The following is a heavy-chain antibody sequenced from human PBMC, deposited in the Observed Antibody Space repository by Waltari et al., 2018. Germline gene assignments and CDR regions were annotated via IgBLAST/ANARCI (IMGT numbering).Heavy chain of an antibody. CDR1: GLSISGYT. Sequence: QVQLAQSGAEVKSTGSPVTISCKATGLSISGYTSSWVRQAPGQGLEWMGGFIPLSGSQIYTQKFQGRLTISADGSTRTTVMELRNLRYEDTAVYFCARGYRYDSSERFYLDHWGQGTPVIVSS. V-gene: IGHV1-69*12. CDR3: ARGYRYDSSERFYLDH. CDR2: FIPLSGSQ. D-gene: IGHD3-22*01. J-gene: IGHJ4*02.